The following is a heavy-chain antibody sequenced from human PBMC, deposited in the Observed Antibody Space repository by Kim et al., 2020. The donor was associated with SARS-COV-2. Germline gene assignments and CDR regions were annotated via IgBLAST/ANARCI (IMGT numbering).Heavy chain of an antibody. J-gene: IGHJ5*02. CDR2: ITTAGDT. D-gene: IGHD1-7*01. Sequence: GGSLRLSCAASGFTFRTYDMHWVRQITGKGLEWVSTITTAGDTYYPGSVKGRFTVSRENAKNSLYLQMNSLRAGDTAVYYCTRGAELGFGNSDLWGQGTLVTVSS. CDR3: TRGAELGFGNSDL. CDR1: GFTFRTYD. V-gene: IGHV3-13*01.